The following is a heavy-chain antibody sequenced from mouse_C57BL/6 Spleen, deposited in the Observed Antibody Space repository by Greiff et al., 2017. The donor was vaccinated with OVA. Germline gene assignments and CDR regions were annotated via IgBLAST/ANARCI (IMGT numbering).Heavy chain of an antibody. Sequence: VQLQQSGAELVKPGASVKLSCTASGFNIKDYYMHWVKQRTEQGLEWIGRIDPEDGETKYAPKFQGKATITADTSSKAAYLQISSLTSEDTALYYGAKDYGNYDCDFDYWGQGTTLTVSS. CDR3: AKDYGNYDCDFDY. V-gene: IGHV14-2*01. CDR1: GFNIKDYY. CDR2: IDPEDGET. J-gene: IGHJ2*01. D-gene: IGHD2-1*01.